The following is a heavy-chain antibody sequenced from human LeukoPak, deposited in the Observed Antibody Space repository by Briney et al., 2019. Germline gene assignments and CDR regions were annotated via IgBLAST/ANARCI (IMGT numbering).Heavy chain of an antibody. D-gene: IGHD3-16*01. V-gene: IGHV3-23*01. CDR2: VSGSGGTT. CDR1: GFTFSSYA. J-gene: IGHJ4*02. Sequence: PGGSLRLSCAASGFTFSSYAIHWVRQAPGKGLEWVSAVSGSGGTTYYADSVKGRFTISRDNAKNSLYLQMNSLRDEDTAVYYCARDLNYGLDYWGQGTLVTVSS. CDR3: ARDLNYGLDY.